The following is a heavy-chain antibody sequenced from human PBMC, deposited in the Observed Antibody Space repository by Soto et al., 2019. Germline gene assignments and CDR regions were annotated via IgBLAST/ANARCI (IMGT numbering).Heavy chain of an antibody. CDR1: GFTVSSNY. V-gene: IGHV3-53*02. J-gene: IGHJ4*02. CDR2: IYSGGTT. Sequence: EVQLVETGGGLIQPGGSLRLSCAASGFTVSSNYMSWVRQAPGKGLEWVSVIYSGGTTYYTDSVKGRFTISRDNSKNTLYLQMNSLRAEDTAVYYCAREGDYGDLDYWGQGTLVTVSS. D-gene: IGHD4-17*01. CDR3: AREGDYGDLDY.